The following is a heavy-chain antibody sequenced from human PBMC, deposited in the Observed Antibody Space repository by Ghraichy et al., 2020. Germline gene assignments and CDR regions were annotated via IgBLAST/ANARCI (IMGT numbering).Heavy chain of an antibody. J-gene: IGHJ6*03. Sequence: SQTLSLTCTVSGGSISSYYWSWIRQPPGKGLEWIGYIYYSGSTNYNPSLKSRVTISVDTSKNQFSLKLSSVTAADTAVYYCARAPFHCSGGSCYSRYYYYYYMDVWGKGTTVTVSS. CDR2: IYYSGST. V-gene: IGHV4-59*01. CDR1: GGSISSYY. D-gene: IGHD2-15*01. CDR3: ARAPFHCSGGSCYSRYYYYYYMDV.